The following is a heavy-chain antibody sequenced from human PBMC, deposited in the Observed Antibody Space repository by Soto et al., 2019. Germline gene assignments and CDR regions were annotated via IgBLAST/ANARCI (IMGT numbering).Heavy chain of an antibody. CDR1: CGSISSGGYS. CDR3: ARDGDYYDSSGYYWRYFDY. D-gene: IGHD3-22*01. Sequence: SETLSLTCAVSCGSISSGGYSWSWIRQPPGRGLEWIGYIYHSGSTYYNPSLKSRVTISVDTSKNQFSLKLSSVTAADTAVYYCARDGDYYDSSGYYWRYFDYWGQGTLVT. V-gene: IGHV4-30-2*05. CDR2: IYHSGST. J-gene: IGHJ4*02.